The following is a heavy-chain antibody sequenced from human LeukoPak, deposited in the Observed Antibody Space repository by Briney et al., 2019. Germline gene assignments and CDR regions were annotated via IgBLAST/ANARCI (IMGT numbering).Heavy chain of an antibody. CDR1: GGSISSGDYY. CDR2: IYYSGST. D-gene: IGHD4-11*01. Sequence: SETLSLTCTVSGGSISSGDYYWSWIRQPPGKGLEWIGYIYYSGSTYYNPSLKSLVTISVDTSKNQFSLKLSSVTAADTAVYYCARARLGKYSNFEIDYWGQGTLVTVSS. J-gene: IGHJ4*02. CDR3: ARARLGKYSNFEIDY. V-gene: IGHV4-30-4*01.